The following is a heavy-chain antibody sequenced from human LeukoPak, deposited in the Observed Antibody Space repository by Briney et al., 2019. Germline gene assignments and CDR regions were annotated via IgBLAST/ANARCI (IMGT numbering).Heavy chain of an antibody. V-gene: IGHV3-48*01. CDR1: GFTFSSYR. Sequence: PGGSLRLSCAASGFTFSSYRMNWVRQAPGKGLEWVSYISSSSSTIYYADSVKGQFTISRDNAKNSLYLQMNSLRAEDTAVYYCARDRLLMVPDYWGQGTLVTVSS. D-gene: IGHD2-8*01. J-gene: IGHJ4*02. CDR3: ARDRLLMVPDY. CDR2: ISSSSSTI.